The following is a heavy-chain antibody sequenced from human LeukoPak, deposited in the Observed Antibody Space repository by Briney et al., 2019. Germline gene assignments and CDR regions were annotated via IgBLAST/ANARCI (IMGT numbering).Heavy chain of an antibody. CDR3: ARGVAYTSGSYFYY. CDR1: GGSMSSDY. CDR2: IYSSGST. Sequence: SETLSLTCTVSGGSMSSDYWSWIRQPPGKGLEWIGNIYSSGSTNYNPSLKSRVTISLDTSKNQFSLKLSSVTAAGTAVYPCARGVAYTSGSYFYYWGQGTLVTVSS. J-gene: IGHJ4*02. V-gene: IGHV4-59*01. D-gene: IGHD1-26*01.